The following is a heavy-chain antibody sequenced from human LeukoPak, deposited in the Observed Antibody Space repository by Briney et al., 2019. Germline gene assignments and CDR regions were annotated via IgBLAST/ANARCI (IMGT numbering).Heavy chain of an antibody. CDR2: ISGSGGST. V-gene: IGHV3-23*01. CDR1: GFTFSSYG. D-gene: IGHD3-9*01. CDR3: AKVGILTGYYAHHFDY. Sequence: GGSLRLSCAASGFTFSSYGMSWVRQAPGKGLEWVSAISGSGGSTYYADSVRGRFTISRDNSKNTLYLQMNSLRAEDTAVYYCAKVGILTGYYAHHFDYWGQGTLVTVSS. J-gene: IGHJ4*02.